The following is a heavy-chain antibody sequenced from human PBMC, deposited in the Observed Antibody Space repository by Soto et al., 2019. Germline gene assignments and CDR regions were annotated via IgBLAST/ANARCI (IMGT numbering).Heavy chain of an antibody. CDR1: GFTFSDYY. J-gene: IGHJ4*02. Sequence: GGSLRLSCAASGFTFSDYYMSCIRQAPGKGLEWVSYISSSGSTIYYADSVKGRFTISRDNAKNSLYVKMNSLRAEETAVYYCAREAAVDGGNSLLLEYWGQGTQVTVSS. D-gene: IGHD6-25*01. V-gene: IGHV3-11*01. CDR2: ISSSGSTI. CDR3: AREAAVDGGNSLLLEY.